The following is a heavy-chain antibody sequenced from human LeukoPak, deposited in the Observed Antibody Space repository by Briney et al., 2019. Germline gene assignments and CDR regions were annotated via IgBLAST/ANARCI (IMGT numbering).Heavy chain of an antibody. V-gene: IGHV3-23*01. J-gene: IGHJ4*02. Sequence: PGGSLRLSCGASGFRFSSYAMSWVRQAPGKGLEWVSSISGSDGSTYYTDSVKGRFAISRDNSKSTLYLQMNSLGTDDTALYYCVKGGQNYDFWRFDYWGQGTLVTASS. CDR2: ISGSDGST. CDR1: GFRFSSYA. D-gene: IGHD3-3*01. CDR3: VKGGQNYDFWRFDY.